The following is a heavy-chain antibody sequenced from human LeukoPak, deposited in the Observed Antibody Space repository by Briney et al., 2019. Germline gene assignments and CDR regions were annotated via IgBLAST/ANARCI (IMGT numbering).Heavy chain of an antibody. CDR1: GGSFSGYY. J-gene: IGHJ4*02. D-gene: IGHD6-13*01. V-gene: IGHV4-34*01. CDR3: ARAPHSSSWYPIYYFDY. Sequence: SETLSLTCAVYGGSFSGYYWGWIRQPPGKGLEWIGEINHSGSTNYNPSLKSRVTISVDTSKTQFSLKPSSVHAADTAVYYCARAPHSSSWYPIYYFDYWGQGTLVTVSS. CDR2: INHSGST.